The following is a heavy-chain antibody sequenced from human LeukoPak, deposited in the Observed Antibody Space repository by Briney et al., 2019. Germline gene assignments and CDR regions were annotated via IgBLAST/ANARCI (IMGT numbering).Heavy chain of an antibody. Sequence: PGGSLRLSCAASGFSFRAFVMSWVRQAPGKGLEWVSTINSDVTTYYSDSVKGRFTISRDNSKNTVYLQMNSLRAEDTAVYHCAVQGSWYNYWGQGTLVTVSS. D-gene: IGHD6-13*01. J-gene: IGHJ4*02. CDR3: AVQGSWYNY. CDR1: GFSFRAFV. CDR2: INSDVTT. V-gene: IGHV3-23*01.